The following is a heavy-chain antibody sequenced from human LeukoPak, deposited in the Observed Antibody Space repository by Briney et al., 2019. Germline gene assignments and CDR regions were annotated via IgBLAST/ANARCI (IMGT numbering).Heavy chain of an antibody. V-gene: IGHV1-2*02. CDR2: INPNSGGT. CDR3: ARVAGYSSGWNKYFKD. D-gene: IGHD6-19*01. J-gene: IGHJ1*01. CDR1: GYTFTGYY. Sequence: ASVKVSCKASGYTFTGYYMHWVGQAPGQGLEGMGWINPNSGGTNYAQKFQGRVTMTRDTYISTAYMELSRLRSDDTAVYYCARVAGYSSGWNKYFKDWGQGTLVTVSS.